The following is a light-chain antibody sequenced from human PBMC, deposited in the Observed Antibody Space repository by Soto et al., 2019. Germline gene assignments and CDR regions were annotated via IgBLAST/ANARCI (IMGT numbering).Light chain of an antibody. V-gene: IGKV3-15*01. CDR1: QSVSSN. CDR3: QQYNNWPPYLYT. Sequence: EIVMTQSPATLSVSPGERATLSCRASQSVSSNLAWYQQKPGQAPRLLIYGASTRATGIPARFSGSGSGTEFNLTISSLQSEDFAVYYCQQYNNWPPYLYTFGQGTKLEIK. CDR2: GAS. J-gene: IGKJ2*01.